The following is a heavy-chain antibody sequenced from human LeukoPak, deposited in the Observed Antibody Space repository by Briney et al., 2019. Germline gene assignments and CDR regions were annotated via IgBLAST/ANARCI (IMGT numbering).Heavy chain of an antibody. Sequence: KPSETLSLTCTVSGGSTNSHYWSWVRQPPGKGLVWIGYISYSGNTNYNPSLKSRVTISMHTSKNQLSLKLNSVTAADTAVYYCSSSGQCTNGLCRDVGYMDVWGKGTTVTVSS. CDR2: ISYSGNT. CDR3: SSSGQCTNGLCRDVGYMDV. CDR1: GGSTNSHY. J-gene: IGHJ6*03. V-gene: IGHV4-59*11. D-gene: IGHD2-8*01.